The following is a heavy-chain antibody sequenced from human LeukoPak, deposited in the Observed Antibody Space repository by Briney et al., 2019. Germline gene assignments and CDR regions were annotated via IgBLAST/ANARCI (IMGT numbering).Heavy chain of an antibody. D-gene: IGHD6-6*01. V-gene: IGHV4-30-4*01. J-gene: IGHJ4*02. CDR2: IYYSGST. CDR3: ARVGSGSSISIFDY. Sequence: PSQTLSLTCTVSGGSISSGDYYWGWLRQPPGTGREWIGYIYYSGSTYYNPSLKSRVTISVHTSKNQFSLKLSSVTAADTAVYYCARVGSGSSISIFDYWGQGTLVTVSS. CDR1: GGSISSGDYY.